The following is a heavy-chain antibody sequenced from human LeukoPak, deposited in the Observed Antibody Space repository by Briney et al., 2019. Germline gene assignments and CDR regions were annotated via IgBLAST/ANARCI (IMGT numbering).Heavy chain of an antibody. Sequence: SETLSLTCEVYGGSFSGYYWSWIRQPPGKGLEWIGEINHNGRTNYIPSLKSRVTISVDTSKNQFSLKLSSVTAADTAVYCCARGRFTGGGFGELHDWGRGILVTVSS. CDR3: ARGRFTGGGFGELHD. D-gene: IGHD3-10*01. V-gene: IGHV4-34*01. CDR2: INHNGRT. CDR1: GGSFSGYY. J-gene: IGHJ4*02.